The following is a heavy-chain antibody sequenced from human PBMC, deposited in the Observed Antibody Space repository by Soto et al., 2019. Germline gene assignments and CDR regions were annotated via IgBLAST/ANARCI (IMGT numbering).Heavy chain of an antibody. D-gene: IGHD6-25*01. J-gene: IGHJ3*02. Sequence: GVSLRLSCAASGFTFSSYAMHWVRQAPGKGLEWVAVISYDGSTKYYADSVKGRFTISRDNAKNKLYLQMISLTAEDTPEYYCARDQGLDAFDIWGQGTMVTVSS. V-gene: IGHV3-30-3*01. CDR2: ISYDGSTK. CDR3: ARDQGLDAFDI. CDR1: GFTFSSYA.